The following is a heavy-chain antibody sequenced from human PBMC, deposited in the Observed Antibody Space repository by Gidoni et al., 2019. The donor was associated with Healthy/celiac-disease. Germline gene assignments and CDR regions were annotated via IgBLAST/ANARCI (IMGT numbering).Heavy chain of an antibody. CDR2: IDPSDSDT. CDR3: ARGNDGRSDAFDI. CDR1: GYSFTRYW. Sequence: DVQLVQSGAEVKQPGEFLPFSCKGSGYSFTRYWISWVRQMPGKGLEWMGRIDPSDSDTNYSPSFQGHVTISADKSISTAYLQWSSLKASDTAMYYCARGNDGRSDAFDIWGQGTMVTVSS. D-gene: IGHD1-1*01. V-gene: IGHV5-10-1*01. J-gene: IGHJ3*02.